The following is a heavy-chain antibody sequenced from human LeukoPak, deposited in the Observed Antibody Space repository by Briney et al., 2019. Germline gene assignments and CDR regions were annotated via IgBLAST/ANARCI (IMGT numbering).Heavy chain of an antibody. CDR3: ARDPYCSGGSCSRGVDY. CDR1: GFTVSSDY. Sequence: PGGSLRLSCAASGFTVSSDYMSWVRQAPGKGLEWVSVIYSGGSTYYADSVKGRFTISRDNSKNTLYLQMNSLRAEDTAVYYCARDPYCSGGSCSRGVDYWGQGTLVTVSS. D-gene: IGHD2-15*01. V-gene: IGHV3-53*01. J-gene: IGHJ4*02. CDR2: IYSGGST.